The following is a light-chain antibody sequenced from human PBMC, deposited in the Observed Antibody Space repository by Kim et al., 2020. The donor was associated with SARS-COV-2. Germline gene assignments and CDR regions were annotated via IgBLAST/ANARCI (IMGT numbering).Light chain of an antibody. CDR3: QQSHSNPLT. V-gene: IGKV1-39*01. CDR1: QGISKS. J-gene: IGKJ4*01. CDR2: SAS. Sequence: SASVGDRVTISCRASQGISKSLNWYQQKPGKAPELLIYSASSLQSGVPSRFSGSGSGTDFTLTINSLQPEDSATYYCQQSHSNPLTFGGGTKVEI.